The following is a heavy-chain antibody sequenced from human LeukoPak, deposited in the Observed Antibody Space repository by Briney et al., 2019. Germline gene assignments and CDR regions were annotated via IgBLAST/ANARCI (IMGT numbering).Heavy chain of an antibody. CDR1: GYIISEYS. CDR3: ARSVVMNRGVLDS. CDR2: MYPGDSDS. J-gene: IGHJ4*02. V-gene: IGHV5-51*01. D-gene: IGHD3-10*01. Sequence: HGESLKISCKGYGYIISEYSINWVRQMPGKGLEWMGIMYPGDSDSRYSPAFQGHVTFSADKSTNTAYLQWNSLNASDTAIYYCARSVVMNRGVLDSWGQGTLVTVSS.